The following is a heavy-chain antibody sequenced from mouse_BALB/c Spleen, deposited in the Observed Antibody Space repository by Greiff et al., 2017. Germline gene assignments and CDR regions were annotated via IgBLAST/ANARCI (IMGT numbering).Heavy chain of an antibody. CDR3: DRSSLLLRIKAIDY. D-gene: IGHD1-1*01. Sequence: EVTLVESGGGSVKPGGSMQLSCAASGFTFSDYYMYWVRQTAEKRPEWVATISDCGSYTYYPDTVKGRYTISRDNPENTLFLQMTSLRCEDTAMYYGDRSSLLLRIKAIDYWGQGTSVTVSS. CDR2: ISDCGSYT. J-gene: IGHJ4*01. CDR1: GFTFSDYY. V-gene: IGHV5-4*02.